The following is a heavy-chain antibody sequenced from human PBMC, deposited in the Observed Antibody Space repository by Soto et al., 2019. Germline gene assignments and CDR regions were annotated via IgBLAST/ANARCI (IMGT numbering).Heavy chain of an antibody. CDR3: AYHRFLEWLGPLDP. J-gene: IGHJ5*02. CDR1: GYTFTSYG. V-gene: IGHV1-18*01. D-gene: IGHD3-3*01. Sequence: ASVKVSCKASGYTFTSYGISWVRQAPGQGLEWMGWISAYNGNTNYAQKLQGRVTMTTDTSTSTAYMELRSLRSDDTAVYYCAYHRFLEWLGPLDPWGQRTLVTVSS. CDR2: ISAYNGNT.